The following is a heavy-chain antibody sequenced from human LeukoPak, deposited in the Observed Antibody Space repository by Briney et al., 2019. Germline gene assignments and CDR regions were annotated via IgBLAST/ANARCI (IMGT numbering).Heavy chain of an antibody. CDR1: GGSFSGYY. D-gene: IGHD1/OR15-1a*01. J-gene: IGHJ3*02. Sequence: SETLSLTCAVYGGSFSGYYWSWIRQPPGKGLEWIGEINHSGSTNYNPSLKSRVTISVDTSKNQFSLKLSSVTAADTAVYFCARRARGRTYGFDIWGQGTMVTVSS. V-gene: IGHV4-34*01. CDR2: INHSGST. CDR3: ARRARGRTYGFDI.